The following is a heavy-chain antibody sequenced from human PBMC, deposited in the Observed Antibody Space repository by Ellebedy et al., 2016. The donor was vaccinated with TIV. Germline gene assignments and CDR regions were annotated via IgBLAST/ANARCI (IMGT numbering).Heavy chain of an antibody. CDR3: ARYYASGWNYFDY. D-gene: IGHD6-19*01. Sequence: SETLSLTCTVSGGSISSSSYYWSWIRQPPGKGLEWIGEINHSGSTNYNPSLKSRVTISLDTSKNQFSLRLSSVTAADTAVYYCARYYASGWNYFDYWGQGTLVTVSS. CDR2: INHSGST. V-gene: IGHV4-39*07. CDR1: GGSISSSSYY. J-gene: IGHJ4*02.